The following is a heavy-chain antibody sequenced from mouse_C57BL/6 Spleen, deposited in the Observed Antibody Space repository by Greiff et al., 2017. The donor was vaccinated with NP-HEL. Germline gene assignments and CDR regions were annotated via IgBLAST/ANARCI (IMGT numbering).Heavy chain of an antibody. Sequence: EVMLVESEGGLVQPGSSMKLSCTASGFTFSDYYMAWVRQVPEKGLEWVANINYDGSSTYYLDSLKSRFIISRDNAKNILYLQMSSLKSEDTATYYCARERGGYYGDPWYIDVSGTEGTVTVSS. D-gene: IGHD2-13*01. V-gene: IGHV5-16*01. CDR1: GFTFSDYY. CDR3: ARERGGYYGDPWYIDV. J-gene: IGHJ1*03. CDR2: INYDGSST.